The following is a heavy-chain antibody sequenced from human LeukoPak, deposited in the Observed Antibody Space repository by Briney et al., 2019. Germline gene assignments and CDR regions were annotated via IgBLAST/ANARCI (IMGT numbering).Heavy chain of an antibody. Sequence: PSETLSLTCTVSGGSISSYYWSWIRQPPGKGLEWIGYIFYSGSTNYNPSLKSRVTISLDTSRNQFSLKLNSVTAADTAVYYCAKSNGYGLIDIWGQGTMVTVSS. CDR1: GGSISSYY. D-gene: IGHD3-10*01. V-gene: IGHV4-59*12. CDR2: IFYSGST. J-gene: IGHJ3*02. CDR3: AKSNGYGLIDI.